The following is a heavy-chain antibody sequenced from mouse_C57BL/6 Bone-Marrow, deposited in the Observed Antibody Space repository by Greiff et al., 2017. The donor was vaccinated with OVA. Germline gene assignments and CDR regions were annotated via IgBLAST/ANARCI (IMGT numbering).Heavy chain of an antibody. D-gene: IGHD1-1*01. V-gene: IGHV1-81*01. CDR2: IYPRSGNT. Sequence: VKLMESGAELARPGASVKLSCKASGYTFTSYGISWVKQRTGQGLEWIGEIYPRSGNTYYNEKFKGKATLTADKSSSTAYMELRSLTSEDSAVYFCARRRSYGYWGQGTTLTVSS. J-gene: IGHJ2*01. CDR3: ARRRSYGY. CDR1: GYTFTSYG.